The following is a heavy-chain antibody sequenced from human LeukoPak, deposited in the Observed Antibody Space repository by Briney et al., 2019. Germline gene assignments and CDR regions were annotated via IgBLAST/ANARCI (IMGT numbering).Heavy chain of an antibody. CDR2: IRYDGSNK. V-gene: IGHV3-30*02. Sequence: GGSLRLSCAASAFTFSSYGMHWVRQAPGKGLEWVAFIRYDGSNKYYADSVKGRFTISRDNSKNTLYLQMNSLRPEDTAVYYCAGVEGGDWFDPWGQGTLVTVSS. J-gene: IGHJ5*02. CDR3: AGVEGGDWFDP. D-gene: IGHD3-16*01. CDR1: AFTFSSYG.